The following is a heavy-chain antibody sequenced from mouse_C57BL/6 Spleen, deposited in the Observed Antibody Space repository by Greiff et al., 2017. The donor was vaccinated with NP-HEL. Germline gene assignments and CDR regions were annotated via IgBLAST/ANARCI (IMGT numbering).Heavy chain of an antibody. D-gene: IGHD1-1*01. CDR2: INPSNGGT. V-gene: IGHV1-53*01. Sequence: QVQLQQPGTELVKPGASVKLSCKASGYTFTSYWMHWVKQRPGQGLEWIGNINPSNGGTNYNEKFKSKATLTVDKSSSTAYMQLSSLTSEDSAVYYWARGNYGREAMDYWGQGTSVTVSS. CDR3: ARGNYGREAMDY. CDR1: GYTFTSYW. J-gene: IGHJ4*01.